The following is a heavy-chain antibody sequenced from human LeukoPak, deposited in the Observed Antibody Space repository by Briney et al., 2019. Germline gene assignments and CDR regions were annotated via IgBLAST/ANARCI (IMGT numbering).Heavy chain of an antibody. J-gene: IGHJ5*02. CDR3: ARDPPYCGGDCANWFDP. CDR1: GGTFSSYA. Sequence: GASVKVSCKASGGTFSSYAISWVRQAPGHGLEWMGGIIPIFGTANYAQKFQGRVTMNADESTSTAYMELSSLRSEDTAVYYCARDPPYCGGDCANWFDPWGQGTLVTVSS. V-gene: IGHV1-69*13. CDR2: IIPIFGTA. D-gene: IGHD2-21*02.